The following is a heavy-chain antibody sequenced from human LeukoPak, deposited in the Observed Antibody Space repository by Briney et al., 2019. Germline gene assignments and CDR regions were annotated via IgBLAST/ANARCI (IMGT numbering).Heavy chain of an antibody. V-gene: IGHV3-74*01. Sequence: HPGGSLRLSCAASGFTFSSYWMHWVRQAPGKGLVWVSRINTDETTTNSADSVEGRFSISRDNAKNTLYLQMNGLRAEDTALYYCARGGYSINSLDYWGQGTLVTVSS. CDR3: ARGGYSINSLDY. CDR2: INTDETTT. CDR1: GFTFSSYW. D-gene: IGHD4-11*01. J-gene: IGHJ4*02.